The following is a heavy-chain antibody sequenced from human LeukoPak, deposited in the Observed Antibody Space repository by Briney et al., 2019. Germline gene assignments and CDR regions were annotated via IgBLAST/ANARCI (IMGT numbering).Heavy chain of an antibody. CDR1: GGSISSSSYY. CDR3: ARGLWFGELLGWFDP. J-gene: IGHJ5*02. D-gene: IGHD3-10*01. CDR2: IYYSGST. Sequence: SETLCLTCTVSGGSISSSSYYWGWIRQPPGKGLEWIGSIYYSGSTYYNPSLKSRVTISVDTSKNQFSLKLSSVTAADTAVYYCARGLWFGELLGWFDPWGQGTLVTVSS. V-gene: IGHV4-39*07.